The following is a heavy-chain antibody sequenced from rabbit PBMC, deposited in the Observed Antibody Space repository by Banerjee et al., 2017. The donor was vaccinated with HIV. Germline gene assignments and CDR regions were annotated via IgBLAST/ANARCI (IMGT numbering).Heavy chain of an antibody. Sequence: QSLEESGGDLVKPGASLTLTCTASGFSFSSTYFVCWVRQAPGKGLEWVACIYAGSGSLSYYATWAKGRFTISKTSSTTVTLQMTSLTAADTATYFCARDAADGAYGYGAFTLWYYGMDLWGPGTLVTVS. V-gene: IGHV1S40*01. CDR2: IYAGSGSLS. CDR1: GFSFSSTYF. D-gene: IGHD6-1*01. J-gene: IGHJ6*01. CDR3: ARDAADGAYGYGAFTLWYYGMDL.